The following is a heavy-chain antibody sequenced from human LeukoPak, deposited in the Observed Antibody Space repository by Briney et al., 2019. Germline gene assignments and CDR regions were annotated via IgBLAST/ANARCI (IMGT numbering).Heavy chain of an antibody. CDR2: ISSGGTSM. CDR1: GFSFSAYA. V-gene: IGHV3-21*01. D-gene: IGHD2-15*01. CDR3: ARADCRGGACSLDF. Sequence: GGSLRLSCAASGFSFSAYAMTWVRQAPGKGLEWVSSISSGGTSMSFAQSLQDRFIISRENTWKSLSLQMNSLRPEDTAVYYCARADCRGGACSLDFWGQGTLVTVSA. J-gene: IGHJ4*02.